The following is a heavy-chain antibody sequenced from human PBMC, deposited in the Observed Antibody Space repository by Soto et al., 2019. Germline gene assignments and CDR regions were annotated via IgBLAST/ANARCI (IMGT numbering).Heavy chain of an antibody. V-gene: IGHV3-33*01. D-gene: IGHD2-15*01. CDR2: ISFDGTNE. CDR3: ARAYCRGGECAGRDNWFDS. J-gene: IGHJ5*01. CDR1: GFTFSNYA. Sequence: PGGSLRLSCAASGFTFSNYAMHWVRLAPGRGLEWVAIISFDGTNERYTDTVQGRFTISRDNSKSTLYLEMNSLRVEDTAIYCCARAYCRGGECAGRDNWFDSWGQGTLVTVSS.